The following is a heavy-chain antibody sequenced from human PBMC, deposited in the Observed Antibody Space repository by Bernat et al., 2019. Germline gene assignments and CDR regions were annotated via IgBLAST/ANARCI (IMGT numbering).Heavy chain of an antibody. D-gene: IGHD3-10*01. Sequence: QVQLVESGGGVVQPGRSLRLSCAASGFTFSSYGMHWVRQAPGKGLEWVAVIWYDGSNKCTADWAKGRFTITRDNSKNTLNLQVSSLRAEDMAVYYWAGVKSVYYGSGRYSFHGMDVWGQGTTVTVSS. CDR2: IWYDGSNK. J-gene: IGHJ6*02. CDR3: AGVKSVYYGSGRYSFHGMDV. CDR1: GFTFSSYG. V-gene: IGHV3-33*01.